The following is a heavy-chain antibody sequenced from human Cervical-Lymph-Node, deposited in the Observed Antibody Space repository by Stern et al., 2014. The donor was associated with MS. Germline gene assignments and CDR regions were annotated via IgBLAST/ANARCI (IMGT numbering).Heavy chain of an antibody. CDR3: ARDRESSGWLNWIDS. J-gene: IGHJ5*01. CDR1: GFTFTNYA. V-gene: IGHV3-30*03. D-gene: IGHD6-19*01. CDR2: VSHDGTVT. Sequence: QDQLVQSGGGVVQPERSLRLSCVASGFTFTNYAMHWVRQAPGKGPEWVAVVSHDGTVTYYGDSVQGRFLISRDNPKRTVYLQMNSLRIEDTALYYCARDRESSGWLNWIDSWGQGTLVIVSS.